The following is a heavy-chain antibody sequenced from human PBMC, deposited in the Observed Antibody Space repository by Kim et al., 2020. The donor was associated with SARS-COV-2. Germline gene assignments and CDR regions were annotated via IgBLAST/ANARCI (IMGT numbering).Heavy chain of an antibody. J-gene: IGHJ6*02. CDR2: ISWDGGST. D-gene: IGHD7-27*01. V-gene: IGHV3-43D*03. Sequence: GGSLRLSCAASGFTFDDYAMHWVRQAPGKGLEWVSLISWDGGSTYYADSVKGRFTISRDNSKNSLYLQMNSLRAEDTALYYCAKDLELGNFYGMDVWGQGTTVTVSS. CDR1: GFTFDDYA. CDR3: AKDLELGNFYGMDV.